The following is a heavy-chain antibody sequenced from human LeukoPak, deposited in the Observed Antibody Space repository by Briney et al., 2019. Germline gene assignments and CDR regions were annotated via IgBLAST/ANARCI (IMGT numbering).Heavy chain of an antibody. CDR1: GFTFSSYW. J-gene: IGHJ6*02. Sequence: GGSLRLSCTASGFTFSSYWMSWVRQAPGKGLEWVANIKQDGSEKDYVDSVKGRFTISRDNAKNSLYLQMNSLRAEDTAVYYCAKYCGGDCYGMDVRGQGTTVTVSS. D-gene: IGHD2-21*01. CDR2: IKQDGSEK. V-gene: IGHV3-7*01. CDR3: AKYCGGDCYGMDV.